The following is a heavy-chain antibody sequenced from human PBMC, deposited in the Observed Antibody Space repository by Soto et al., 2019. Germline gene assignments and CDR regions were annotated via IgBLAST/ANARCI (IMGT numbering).Heavy chain of an antibody. CDR2: INSDGSST. CDR3: ARGPNVLRYFDWTPKGYFDY. CDR1: GFTFSSYW. V-gene: IGHV3-74*01. J-gene: IGHJ4*02. Sequence: GGSLRLSCAASGFTFSSYWMHWVRQAPGKGLVWVSRINSDGSSTSYADSVKGRFTISRDNAKNTLYLQMNSLRAEDTAVYYCARGPNVLRYFDWTPKGYFDYWGQGTLVTVSS. D-gene: IGHD3-9*01.